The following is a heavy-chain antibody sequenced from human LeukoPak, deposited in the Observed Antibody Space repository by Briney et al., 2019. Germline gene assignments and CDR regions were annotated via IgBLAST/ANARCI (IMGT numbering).Heavy chain of an antibody. V-gene: IGHV3-23*01. CDR3: ARDSCSGGSCYSARFYYYYYYMDV. CDR2: ISGSGGST. J-gene: IGHJ6*03. CDR1: GFTFSSYA. D-gene: IGHD2-15*01. Sequence: GGSLRLSCAASGFTFSSYAMSWVRQAPGKGLEWVSAISGSGGSTYYADSVKGRFTISRDNAKNSLYLQMNSLRAEDTAVYYCARDSCSGGSCYSARFYYYYYYMDVWGKGTTVTVSS.